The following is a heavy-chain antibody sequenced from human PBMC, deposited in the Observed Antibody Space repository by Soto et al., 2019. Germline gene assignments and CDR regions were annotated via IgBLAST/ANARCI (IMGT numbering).Heavy chain of an antibody. CDR2: IYYSGST. V-gene: IGHV4-59*01. CDR3: ASGGITGTTWSYWFDP. Sequence: SETLSLTCTVSGGSISSYYWSWIRQPPGKGLEWIGYIYYSGSTNYNPSLKSRVTISVDTSKNQFSLKLSSVTAADTAVYYCASGGITGTTWSYWFDPWGQGTLVTVS. J-gene: IGHJ5*02. D-gene: IGHD1-7*01. CDR1: GGSISSYY.